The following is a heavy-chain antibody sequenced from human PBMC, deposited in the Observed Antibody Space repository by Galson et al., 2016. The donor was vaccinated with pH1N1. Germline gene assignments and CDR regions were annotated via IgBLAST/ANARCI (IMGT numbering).Heavy chain of an antibody. Sequence: CKGSGYRFTNSWIGWVRQMPGKGLEWMGIIYLGGSLIRYRPSFQGQVTISADKSINIVYLEWSSLKASDTATYYCARQNDYGDYRGDAFDIWGQGTMVTVSS. J-gene: IGHJ3*02. CDR3: ARQNDYGDYRGDAFDI. CDR2: IYLGGSLI. CDR1: GYRFTNSW. V-gene: IGHV5-51*01. D-gene: IGHD4-17*01.